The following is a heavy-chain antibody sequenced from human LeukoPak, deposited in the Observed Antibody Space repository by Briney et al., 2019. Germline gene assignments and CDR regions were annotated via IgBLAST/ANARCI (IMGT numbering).Heavy chain of an antibody. Sequence: PGGSLRLSCATSGFNFSSYWMSWVRQAPGKGLEWVAYIKQDGSEKYYVDSVKGRFTISRDNAKNSLYLQMNSLGAEDTAVYYCASGRPFDYWGQGTLVTVSS. CDR1: GFNFSSYW. V-gene: IGHV3-7*01. J-gene: IGHJ4*02. D-gene: IGHD1-26*01. CDR3: ASGRPFDY. CDR2: IKQDGSEK.